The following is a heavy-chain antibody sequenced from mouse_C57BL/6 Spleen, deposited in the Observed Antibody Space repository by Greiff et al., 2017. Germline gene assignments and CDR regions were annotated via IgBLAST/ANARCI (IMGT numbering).Heavy chain of an antibody. V-gene: IGHV5-9-1*02. CDR1: GFTFSSYA. D-gene: IGHD4-1*02. CDR2: ISSGGDYI. Sequence: VKVVESGEGLVKPGGSLKLSCAASGFTFSSYAMSWVRQTPEKRLEWVAYISSGGDYIYYADTVKGRFTISRDNARNTLYLQMSSLKSEDTAMYYCTRVLQLGRDYFDYWGQGTTLTVSS. J-gene: IGHJ2*01. CDR3: TRVLQLGRDYFDY.